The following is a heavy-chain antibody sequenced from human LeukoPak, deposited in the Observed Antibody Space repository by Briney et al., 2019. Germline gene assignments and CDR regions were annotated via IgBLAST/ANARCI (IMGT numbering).Heavy chain of an antibody. D-gene: IGHD3-10*01. CDR1: GFTFSGSA. V-gene: IGHV3-73*01. CDR2: FRSKANSYAA. J-gene: IGHJ6*04. Sequence: GGSLRLSCAASGFTFSGSAMHWVRQASGKGLEWVGRFRSKANSYAAAYAASVKGRFTISRDDSKNTAYLQMNSLKTEDTAVYYCTRRGHYYGSGSYYNYYYYGMDVWGKGTTVTVSS. CDR3: TRRGHYYGSGSYYNYYYYGMDV.